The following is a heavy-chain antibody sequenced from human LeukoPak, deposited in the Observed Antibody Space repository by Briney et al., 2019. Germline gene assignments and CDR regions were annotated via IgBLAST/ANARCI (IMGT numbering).Heavy chain of an antibody. CDR2: IRYDGSNK. J-gene: IGHJ4*02. D-gene: IGHD3-22*01. Sequence: GGSLRLSCAASGFTFSSYGMHWVRQAPGKGLEWVAFIRYDGSNKYYADSVKGRFTISRDNSKNTLYLQMNSLRAEDTAVYYCAKDTYYYGSSGYSGYWGQGTLVTVSS. CDR1: GFTFSSYG. V-gene: IGHV3-30*02. CDR3: AKDTYYYGSSGYSGY.